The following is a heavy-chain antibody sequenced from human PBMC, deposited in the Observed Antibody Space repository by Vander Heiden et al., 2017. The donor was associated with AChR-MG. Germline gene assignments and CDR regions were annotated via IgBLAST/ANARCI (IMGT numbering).Heavy chain of an antibody. CDR1: GFTLSSYA. CDR2: ISGTCGST. D-gene: IGHD3-22*01. Sequence: EVQLLESGGGWVQTGGSLRLSCAASGFTLSSYAISCVHQAPGKGLEWVSAISGTCGSTYYAYSVKARCTLARDNSKNTLFLPMDSLRAEDTAVYYCAKVVFVIITTDWYFDRWGRGTMVTGSS. J-gene: IGHJ2*01. CDR3: AKVVFVIITTDWYFDR. V-gene: IGHV3-23*01.